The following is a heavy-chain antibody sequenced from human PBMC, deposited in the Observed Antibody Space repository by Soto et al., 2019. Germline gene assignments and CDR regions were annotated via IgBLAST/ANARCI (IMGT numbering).Heavy chain of an antibody. J-gene: IGHJ4*02. CDR1: GFTFRTSG. CDR3: AKEDGGGIGMVTSYFDY. D-gene: IGHD5-18*01. V-gene: IGHV3-74*03. Sequence: PGGSLRLSCAASGFTFRTSGMCWVRQAPGKGLVWVSRINDDGSTTTYADSVKGRFTISRDNSKSTLYLHMNSLRADDTAIYYCAKEDGGGIGMVTSYFDYWGQGTLVTVPS. CDR2: INDDGSTT.